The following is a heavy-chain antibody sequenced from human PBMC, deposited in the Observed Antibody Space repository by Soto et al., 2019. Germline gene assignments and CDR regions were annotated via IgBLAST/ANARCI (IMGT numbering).Heavy chain of an antibody. D-gene: IGHD6-13*01. Sequence: SETLSLTCTVSGGSISSSSYYWGWIRQPPGKGLEWIGSIYYSGSTYYNPSLKSRVTISVDTSKNQFSLKLSSVTAADTAVYYCASGYSSIRPTNWFDPWGQGTLVTVSS. CDR1: GGSISSSSYY. CDR2: IYYSGST. CDR3: ASGYSSIRPTNWFDP. V-gene: IGHV4-39*01. J-gene: IGHJ5*02.